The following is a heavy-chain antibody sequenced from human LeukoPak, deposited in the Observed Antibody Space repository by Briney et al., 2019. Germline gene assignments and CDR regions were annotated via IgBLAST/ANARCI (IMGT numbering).Heavy chain of an antibody. J-gene: IGHJ4*02. V-gene: IGHV4-34*01. CDR3: GSNMVRGVRDY. Sequence: SETLSLTCAVYGGSFSGYYWSWIRQPPGKGLEWIGEINHSGSTNYNPSLKSRVTISVDTSKNQFSLKLSSVTAADTAVYYCGSNMVRGVRDYWGQGTLVTVSS. D-gene: IGHD3-10*01. CDR2: INHSGST. CDR1: GGSFSGYY.